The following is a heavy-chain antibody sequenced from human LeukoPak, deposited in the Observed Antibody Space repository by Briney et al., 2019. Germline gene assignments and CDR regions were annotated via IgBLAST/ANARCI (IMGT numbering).Heavy chain of an antibody. CDR3: ARRLQSASQNMDV. CDR1: AASFSDYY. CDR2: INHSGLT. D-gene: IGHD5-24*01. J-gene: IGHJ6*03. Sequence: SETLSRTCAVYAASFSDYYWSWIRQPPGKGLKWIGEINHSGLTNYNPSLKSRVSISVDTSKNQFSLKLSSVTAADTAVYYCARRLQSASQNMDVWGKGTTVTVSS. V-gene: IGHV4-34*01.